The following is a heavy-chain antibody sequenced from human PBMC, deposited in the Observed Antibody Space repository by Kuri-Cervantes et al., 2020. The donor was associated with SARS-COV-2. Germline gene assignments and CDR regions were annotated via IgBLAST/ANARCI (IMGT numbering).Heavy chain of an antibody. CDR3: AREDIVVVPAYYDDAFDI. D-gene: IGHD2-2*01. Sequence: ASVKVSCKASGYTFTSYYMHWVRQAPGQGLEWMGIINPSGGSTSYAQKFQGRVPMTRDTSTSTVYMELSSLRSEDTAVYYCAREDIVVVPAYYDDAFDIWGQGTMVTVSS. CDR1: GYTFTSYY. V-gene: IGHV1-46*01. CDR2: INPSGGST. J-gene: IGHJ3*02.